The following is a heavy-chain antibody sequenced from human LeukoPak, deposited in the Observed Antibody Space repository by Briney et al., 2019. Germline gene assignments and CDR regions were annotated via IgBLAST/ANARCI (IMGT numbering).Heavy chain of an antibody. D-gene: IGHD3-10*01. J-gene: IGHJ4*02. CDR1: GFTFSSYG. CDR3: ASFYGSGTPPPFDY. Sequence: GGSLRLSCAASGFTFSSYGMHWVRQAPGKGLEWVAVISYDGSNKYYADSVKGRFTISRDNSKNTLYLQMNSLRAEDTAVYYCASFYGSGTPPPFDYWGQGTLVTVSS. CDR2: ISYDGSNK. V-gene: IGHV3-30*03.